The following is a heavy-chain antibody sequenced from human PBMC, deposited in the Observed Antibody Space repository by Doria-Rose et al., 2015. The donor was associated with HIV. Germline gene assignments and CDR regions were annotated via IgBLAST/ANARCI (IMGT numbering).Heavy chain of an antibody. V-gene: IGHV2-26*01. CDR1: GVSLSSPGMG. J-gene: IGHJ4*02. Sequence: QVTLKESGPVLVKPTETLTLTCTVSGVSLSSPGMGVSWIRQPPGKALEWLANIFSYEERSYKTSLKSRLTISRSTSKSQLVLTMTDMDPVDTATYYCARIKSSRWYHKYYFDFWGQGTLVIVSA. CDR3: ARIKSSRWYHKYYFDF. D-gene: IGHD6-13*01. CDR2: IFSYEER.